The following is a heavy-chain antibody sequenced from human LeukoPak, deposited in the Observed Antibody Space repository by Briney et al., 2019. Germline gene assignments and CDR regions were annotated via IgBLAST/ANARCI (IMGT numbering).Heavy chain of an antibody. Sequence: SETLSLNCTVSRGSMSTYYWTWIRQPPGKGLEWIGYIYYTGTTNYNPSLKGRVTMSLDTSKNQFSLQLTSVTAADTAVYYGARPTSKGPNWSLDLWGRGTLVTVSS. J-gene: IGHJ2*01. V-gene: IGHV4-59*08. CDR3: ARPTSKGPNWSLDL. CDR1: RGSMSTYY. CDR2: IYYTGTT. D-gene: IGHD5-12*01.